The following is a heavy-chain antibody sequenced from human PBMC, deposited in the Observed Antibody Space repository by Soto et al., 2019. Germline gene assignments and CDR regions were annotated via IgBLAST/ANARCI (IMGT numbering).Heavy chain of an antibody. Sequence: SETLSLTCTVSGGSISRYYWSWIRHPPGKGLEWIGYAFYSGSTSYNPSLQSRVTISVVTSKNQFSLKLTSVTAADTAVYYCARSYRSGSYYDYYYGMDVWGQGTTVTVSS. D-gene: IGHD3-10*01. V-gene: IGHV4-59*01. CDR2: AFYSGST. CDR1: GGSISRYY. J-gene: IGHJ6*02. CDR3: ARSYRSGSYYDYYYGMDV.